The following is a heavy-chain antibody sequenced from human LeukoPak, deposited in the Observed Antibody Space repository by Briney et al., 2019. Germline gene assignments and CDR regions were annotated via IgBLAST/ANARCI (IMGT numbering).Heavy chain of an antibody. Sequence: GGSLRLSCAASGFTFSSYGMHWVRQAPGKGLEWVAVIWYDGSNKYYADSVKGRFTISRDNSKNTLYLQMSSLRAADTALYYCVKPDSSGWLRYYFDYWGQGTLVTVSS. D-gene: IGHD6-19*01. CDR3: VKPDSSGWLRYYFDY. V-gene: IGHV3-30*02. J-gene: IGHJ4*02. CDR2: IWYDGSNK. CDR1: GFTFSSYG.